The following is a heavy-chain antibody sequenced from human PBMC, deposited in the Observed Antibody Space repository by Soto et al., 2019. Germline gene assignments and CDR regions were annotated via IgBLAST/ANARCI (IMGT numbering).Heavy chain of an antibody. CDR1: GGSFSGYY. J-gene: IGHJ4*02. V-gene: IGHV4-34*01. D-gene: IGHD4-17*01. CDR2: INHSGST. Sequence: SETLSLTCAVYGGSFSGYYWSWIRQPPGKGLEWIGEINHSGSTNYNPSLKSRVTISVDTSKNQFSLKLSSVTAADTAVYYCARGKGVYDYGLSWGQGTLVTVSS. CDR3: ARGKGVYDYGLS.